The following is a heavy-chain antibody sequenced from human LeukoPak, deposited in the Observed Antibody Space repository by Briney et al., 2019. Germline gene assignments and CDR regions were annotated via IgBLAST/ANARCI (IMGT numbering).Heavy chain of an antibody. CDR2: IIPIFGTA. V-gene: IGHV1-69*05. Sequence: SVKVSCKASGGTFSSYAISWVRQAPGQGLEWMGRIIPIFGTANYAQKFQGRVAITTDESTSTAYMELSSLRSEDTAVYYCASSPDYYGSGSYYSSWGQGTLVTVSS. CDR1: GGTFSSYA. J-gene: IGHJ4*02. D-gene: IGHD3-10*01. CDR3: ASSPDYYGSGSYYSS.